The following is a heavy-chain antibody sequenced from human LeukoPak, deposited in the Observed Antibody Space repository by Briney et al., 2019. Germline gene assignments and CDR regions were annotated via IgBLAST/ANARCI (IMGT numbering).Heavy chain of an antibody. D-gene: IGHD3-10*01. CDR2: INHSVGT. CDR1: GFTFSTYA. Sequence: GSLRLSCAASGFTFSTYAMSWIRQPPGKGLEWTGEINHSVGTNYNPSLKSRVTMSLDTSKNQFSLKLSSVTAADTAVYYCARGHTRITMLRGSRSAYYFDYWGQGTLVTVSS. V-gene: IGHV4-34*01. J-gene: IGHJ4*02. CDR3: ARGHTRITMLRGSRSAYYFDY.